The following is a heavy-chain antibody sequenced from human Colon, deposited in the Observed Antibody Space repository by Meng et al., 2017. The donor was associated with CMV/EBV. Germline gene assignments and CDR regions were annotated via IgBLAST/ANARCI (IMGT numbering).Heavy chain of an antibody. CDR2: MYHSGST. J-gene: IGHJ6*02. D-gene: IGHD3-22*01. CDR3: ATNTIFGVITVDV. Sequence: SETLSLTCTVSGYSISSGYYWGWIRQPPGKGLEWIGNMYHSGSTHYNPSLKSRVTISVDTSKNQFSLSLRSVTAADTAVYYCATNTIFGVITVDVWGQGTPVTVSS. CDR1: GYSISSGYY. V-gene: IGHV4-38-2*02.